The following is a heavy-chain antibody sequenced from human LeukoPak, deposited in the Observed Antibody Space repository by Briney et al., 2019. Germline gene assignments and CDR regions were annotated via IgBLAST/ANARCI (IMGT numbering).Heavy chain of an antibody. CDR1: GGSISSYY. CDR2: IYYSGST. CDR3: ATSAPYDSSGYYFYYYGMDV. D-gene: IGHD3-22*01. Sequence: KSSETLSLTCTVSGGSISSYYWSWIRQPPGKGLEWIGYIYYSGSTNYNPSLKSRVTISVDTSKNQFSLKLSSVTAADTAVYYCATSAPYDSSGYYFYYYGMDVWGQGTTVTVSS. V-gene: IGHV4-59*08. J-gene: IGHJ6*02.